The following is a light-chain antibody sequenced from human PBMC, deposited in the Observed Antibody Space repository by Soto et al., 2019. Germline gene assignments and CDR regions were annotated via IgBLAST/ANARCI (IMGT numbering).Light chain of an antibody. CDR3: QQYNNWTYT. J-gene: IGKJ2*01. CDR1: QGVSTT. V-gene: IGKV3-15*01. Sequence: EIVMTQSPATLSVSPGERATLSCRASQGVSTTFAWYRQKPGQAPTLVIYGASTRATGIPARFSGRGSGTEFTLTISSLQSEDFAVYYCQQYNNWTYTFGQGTNLEI. CDR2: GAS.